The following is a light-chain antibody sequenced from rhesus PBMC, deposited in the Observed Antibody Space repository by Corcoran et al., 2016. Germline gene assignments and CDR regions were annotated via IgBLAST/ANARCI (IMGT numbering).Light chain of an antibody. V-gene: IGKV3-24*04. CDR1: QSVGSY. J-gene: IGKJ2*01. Sequence: ETVVTQSPATLSLSPGERATLSCRASQSVGSYLAWYQQKPGQAPRLLIYGSPSRATGIPDSFSGSGSGTDFTLTDSSLEPEDVGVYYYQQSSNLYRFGQGTKVEIK. CDR2: GSP. CDR3: QQSSNLYR.